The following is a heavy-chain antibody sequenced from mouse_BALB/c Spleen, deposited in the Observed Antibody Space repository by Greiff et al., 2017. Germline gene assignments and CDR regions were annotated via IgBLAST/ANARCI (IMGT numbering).Heavy chain of an antibody. V-gene: IGHV1-87*01. CDR3: ARSGGNPLAY. Sequence: QVQLKQSGAELARPGASVKLSCKASGYTFTSYWMQWVKQRPGQGLEWIGAIYPGDGDTRYTQKFKGKATLTADKSSSTAYMQLSSLASEDSAVYYCARSGGNPLAYWGQGTLVTVSA. CDR1: GYTFTSYW. CDR2: IYPGDGDT. D-gene: IGHD1-1*02. J-gene: IGHJ3*01.